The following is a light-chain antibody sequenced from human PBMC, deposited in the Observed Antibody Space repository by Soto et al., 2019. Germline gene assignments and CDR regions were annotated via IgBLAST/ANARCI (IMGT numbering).Light chain of an antibody. CDR1: SSDVGSYNL. V-gene: IGLV2-23*02. CDR2: EVS. J-gene: IGLJ7*01. CDR3: CSYAGSSTLAV. Sequence: QSALTQPASVSGSPGQSITISCTGTSSDVGSYNLVSWYQQHPTNAPKLMIYEVSERPSGVSNRFSGSKSDNTASLTISGLQAEDEADYYCCSYAGSSTLAVFGGGTQLTVL.